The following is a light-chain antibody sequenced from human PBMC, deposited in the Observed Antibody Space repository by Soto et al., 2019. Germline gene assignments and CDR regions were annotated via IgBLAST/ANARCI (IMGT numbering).Light chain of an antibody. CDR2: DAS. CDR1: QSISSW. CDR3: QQYNSYSPT. J-gene: IGKJ1*01. Sequence: DIQMTQSPSTLSASVGDRVTITCRASQSISSWLAWYQQKPGKAPKLLIYDASSLESGVPSRFSGSGSGTEFTLTISSRRPDDFATYYCQQYNSYSPTFGQGTKVDIK. V-gene: IGKV1-5*01.